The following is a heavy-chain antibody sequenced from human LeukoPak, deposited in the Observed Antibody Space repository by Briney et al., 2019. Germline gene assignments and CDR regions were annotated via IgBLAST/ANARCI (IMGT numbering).Heavy chain of an antibody. CDR2: ISTYNGNT. Sequence: ASVKVSCKASGYTFTSYGIIWVRQAPGQGLEWMGWISTYNGNTNYAQKIQGRVTMTTDTSTRTAYMELRSLRSDDTAVYYCARDHSVAYSSSWYALVYWGQGTLVTVSS. J-gene: IGHJ4*02. D-gene: IGHD6-13*01. CDR1: GYTFTSYG. V-gene: IGHV1-18*01. CDR3: ARDHSVAYSSSWYALVY.